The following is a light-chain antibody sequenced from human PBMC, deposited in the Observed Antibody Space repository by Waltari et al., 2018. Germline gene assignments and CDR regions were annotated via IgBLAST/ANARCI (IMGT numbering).Light chain of an antibody. CDR3: SSYTSSSTYV. CDR2: DVS. Sequence: QSALTQPASVSGSPGQSLTISCTGTSSDVGGYNYVPWYQQPPGKAPKLMIYDVSKRPSGVSNRFSGSKSGNTASLTISGLQAEDEADYYCSSYTSSSTYVFGTGTKVTVL. J-gene: IGLJ1*01. CDR1: SSDVGGYNY. V-gene: IGLV2-14*01.